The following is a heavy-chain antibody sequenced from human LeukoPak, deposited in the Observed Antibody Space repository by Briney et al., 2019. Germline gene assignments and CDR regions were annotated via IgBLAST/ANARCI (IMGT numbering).Heavy chain of an antibody. CDR1: GFTFSSYS. CDR2: ISSSSSYI. Sequence: GGSLRLSCAASGFTFSSYSMNWVRQAPGKGLEWVSSISSSSSYIYYADSVEGRFTISRDNAKNSLYLQMNSLRAEDTAVYYCARIWGGSSWYNWGQGTLVTVSS. J-gene: IGHJ4*02. D-gene: IGHD6-13*01. CDR3: ARIWGGSSWYN. V-gene: IGHV3-21*01.